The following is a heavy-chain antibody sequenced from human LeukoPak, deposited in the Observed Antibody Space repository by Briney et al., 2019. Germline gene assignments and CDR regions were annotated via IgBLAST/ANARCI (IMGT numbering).Heavy chain of an antibody. D-gene: IGHD4-23*01. J-gene: IGHJ4*02. CDR1: GVSISSGSYY. V-gene: IGHV4-61*02. CDR3: AAGRLRWSSGYS. CDR2: IYTSGST. Sequence: PSETLSLTCSVSGVSISSGSYYWSWIRQPAGKGLEWIGRIYTSGSTNYNPSLKSRVTISVDTSKNQFSLKLSSVTAADTAVYYCAAGRLRWSSGYSWGQGTLVTVSS.